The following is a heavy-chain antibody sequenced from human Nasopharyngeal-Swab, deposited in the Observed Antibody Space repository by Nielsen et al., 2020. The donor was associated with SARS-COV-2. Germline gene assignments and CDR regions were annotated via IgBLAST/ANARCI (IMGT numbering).Heavy chain of an antibody. CDR2: IGTARDT. J-gene: IGHJ4*02. V-gene: IGHV3-13*02. CDR1: GFTFTDYD. CDR3: ARGGTYYDFDY. D-gene: IGHD3-10*01. Sequence: GGSLRLSCAASGFTFTDYDLHWVRQVPGKGLEWVSAIGTARDTYYADSVKGRFTISRESAKNSFYLQMDGLGAGDTAVYYCARGGTYYDFDYWGLGTLVTVSS.